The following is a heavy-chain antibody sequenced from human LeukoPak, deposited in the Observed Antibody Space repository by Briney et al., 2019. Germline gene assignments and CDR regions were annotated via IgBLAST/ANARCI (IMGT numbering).Heavy chain of an antibody. D-gene: IGHD6-13*01. J-gene: IGHJ5*02. CDR2: ISSSSSYI. Sequence: GGSLRLSCAASGFTFSSYSMNWVRQAPGKGLEWVSSISSSSSYIYYADSVKGRFTISRDNAKNSLYLQMNSLRAEDTAVYYCARDLIAAAGTRNIGSNWFDPWGQGTLVTVSS. V-gene: IGHV3-21*04. CDR3: ARDLIAAAGTRNIGSNWFDP. CDR1: GFTFSSYS.